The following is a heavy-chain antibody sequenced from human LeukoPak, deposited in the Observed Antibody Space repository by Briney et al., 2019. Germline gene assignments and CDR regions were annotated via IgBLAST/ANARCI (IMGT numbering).Heavy chain of an antibody. D-gene: IGHD5-24*01. J-gene: IGHJ4*02. CDR2: ISWNSGSI. V-gene: IGHV3-9*01. Sequence: GGSLRLSCAASGFTFDDYAMHWVRQAPGKGPEWVSGISWNSGSIGYADSVKGRFTISRDNAKNSLYLQMNSLRAEDTALYYCAKDIDGYWGQGTLVTVSS. CDR3: AKDIDGY. CDR1: GFTFDDYA.